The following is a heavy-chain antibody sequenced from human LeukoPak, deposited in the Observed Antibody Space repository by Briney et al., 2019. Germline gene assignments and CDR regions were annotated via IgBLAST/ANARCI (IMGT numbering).Heavy chain of an antibody. D-gene: IGHD3-10*01. CDR2: IYYSGST. V-gene: IGHV4-39*01. Sequence: SETLSLTCTVSGGSISSSSYYWGWIRQPPGKGLEWIGSIYYSGSTYYNPSLKSRVTISVDTSKNQSSLKLSSVTAADTAVYYCARVGGSGSYYNVADYYGMDVWGQGTTVTVSS. CDR3: ARVGGSGSYYNVADYYGMDV. J-gene: IGHJ6*02. CDR1: GGSISSSSYY.